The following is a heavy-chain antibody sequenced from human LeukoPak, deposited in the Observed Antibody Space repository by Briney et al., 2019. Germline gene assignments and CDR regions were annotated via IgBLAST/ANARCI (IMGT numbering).Heavy chain of an antibody. V-gene: IGHV3-23*01. D-gene: IGHD3-22*01. CDR2: ISGSGGST. Sequence: DPGRSLRLSCAASGFTFSSYAMSWVRQAPGKGLEWVSAISGSGGSTYYADSVKGRFTISRDNSKNTLYLQMNSLRAEDTAVYYCAKSPTYYYDSSGYYPTNYFDYWGQGTLVTVSS. CDR1: GFTFSSYA. J-gene: IGHJ4*02. CDR3: AKSPTYYYDSSGYYPTNYFDY.